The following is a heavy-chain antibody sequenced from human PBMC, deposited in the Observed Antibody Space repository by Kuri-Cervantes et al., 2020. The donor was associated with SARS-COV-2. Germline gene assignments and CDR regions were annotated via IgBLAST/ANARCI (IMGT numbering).Heavy chain of an antibody. D-gene: IGHD4-17*01. V-gene: IGHV1-69*13. CDR1: GGTFSSYD. CDR2: ISPMFGAA. J-gene: IGHJ4*02. Sequence: SVKVSCKASGGTFSSYDISWVRQAPGQGVGWRGGISPMFGAAKYGQKFQGRVTIIADESTSTAYMELSSLRSEDTAVYYCARGSTGLGALDFWGQGTPVTVSS. CDR3: ARGSTGLGALDF.